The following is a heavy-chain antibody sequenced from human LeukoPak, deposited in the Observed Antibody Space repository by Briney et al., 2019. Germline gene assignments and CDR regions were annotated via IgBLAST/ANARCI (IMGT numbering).Heavy chain of an antibody. D-gene: IGHD4-17*01. J-gene: IGHJ4*02. Sequence: GGSLRLSCAASGFTFSSYWMHWVRQAPGKGLVWVSRINSDGSSTNYADSVKGRFTISRDNAKNTLYLQMNSLRAEDTAVYYCARHDDYGDYEPIDYWGQGTLVAVSS. V-gene: IGHV3-74*01. CDR3: ARHDDYGDYEPIDY. CDR1: GFTFSSYW. CDR2: INSDGSST.